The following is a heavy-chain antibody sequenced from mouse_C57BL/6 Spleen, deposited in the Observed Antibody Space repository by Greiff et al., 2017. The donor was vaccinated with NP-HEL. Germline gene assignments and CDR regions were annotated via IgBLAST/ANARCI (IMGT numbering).Heavy chain of an antibody. CDR1: GYTFTSYW. CDR2: IHPNSGST. V-gene: IGHV1-64*01. J-gene: IGHJ1*03. CDR3: ASYNKGYFDV. Sequence: VQLQQSGAELVKPGASVKLSCKASGYTFTSYWMHWVKQRPGQGLEWIGMIHPNSGSTNYNEKFKSKATLTVDKSSSTAYMQLSSLTSEDSAVYYCASYNKGYFDVWGTGTTVTVSS. D-gene: IGHD1-3*01.